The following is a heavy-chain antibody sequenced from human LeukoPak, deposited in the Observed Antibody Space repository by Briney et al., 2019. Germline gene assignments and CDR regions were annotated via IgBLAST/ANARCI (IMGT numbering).Heavy chain of an antibody. D-gene: IGHD6-13*01. CDR3: ARLPRFSSWSIFDY. CDR2: IYSGGST. V-gene: IGHV3-53*01. CDR1: GFTVSSNY. Sequence: PGGSLRLSCAASGFTVSSNYMSWVRQAPGKGLEWVSVIYSGGSTYYADSVKGRFTISRDNSKNTLYLQMNSLRAEDTAVYYCARLPRFSSWSIFDYWGQGTLVTVPS. J-gene: IGHJ4*02.